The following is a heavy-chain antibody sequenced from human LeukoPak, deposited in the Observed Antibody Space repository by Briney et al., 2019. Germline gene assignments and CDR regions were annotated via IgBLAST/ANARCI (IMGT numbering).Heavy chain of an antibody. CDR3: ASSKVRGVIRALDY. J-gene: IGHJ4*02. V-gene: IGHV4-61*01. CDR2: IYYSGST. CDR1: GGSISSDSDY. D-gene: IGHD3-10*01. Sequence: TSETLSLTCTVSGGSISSDSDYWSWIRQPPGKGLEWIGYIYYSGSTNYNPSLKSRVTISVDTSKNQFSLKLSSVTAADTAVYYCASSKVRGVIRALDYWGQGTLVTVSS.